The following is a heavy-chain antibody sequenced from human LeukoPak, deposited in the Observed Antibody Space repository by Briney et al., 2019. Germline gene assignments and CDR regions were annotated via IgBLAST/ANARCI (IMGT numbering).Heavy chain of an antibody. V-gene: IGHV3-30-3*01. CDR3: ARANPGVGATTVGYFQH. CDR2: ISYDGSNK. CDR1: GFTLSSYA. Sequence: PGGSLRLSCAASGFTLSSYAMHWVRQAPGKGLEWVAVISYDGSNKYYADSVKGRFTISRDNSKNTLYLQMNSLRAEDTAVYYCARANPGVGATTVGYFQHWGQGTLVTVSS. J-gene: IGHJ1*01. D-gene: IGHD1-26*01.